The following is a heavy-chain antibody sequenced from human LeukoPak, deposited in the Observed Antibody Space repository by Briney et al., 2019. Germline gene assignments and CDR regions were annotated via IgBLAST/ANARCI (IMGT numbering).Heavy chain of an antibody. CDR2: ISSSSSYI. D-gene: IGHD3-22*01. V-gene: IGHV3-21*01. Sequence: GGSLRLSCAASGFTFSSYSMNWVRQAPGKGLEWVSSISSSSSYIYYADSVKGRFTISRDNAKNSLYLQMNSLRAEETAVYYCARVTGYMIEDYFDYWGQGTLVTVSS. CDR3: ARVTGYMIEDYFDY. J-gene: IGHJ4*02. CDR1: GFTFSSYS.